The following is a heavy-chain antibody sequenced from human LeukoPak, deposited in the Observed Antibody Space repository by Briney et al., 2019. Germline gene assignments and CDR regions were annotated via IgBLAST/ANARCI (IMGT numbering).Heavy chain of an antibody. CDR2: ISAYNGNT. J-gene: IGHJ4*02. CDR3: ARQGYGGHSQGAADY. Sequence: PEASVKASCKASGYTFTSYGFSWVRQAPGQGLEWMGWISAYNGNTNYAQKLQGRVTMTTDTSTSTAYMELRSLRSDDTAVYYCARQGYGGHSQGAADYWGQGTLVTVSS. CDR1: GYTFTSYG. D-gene: IGHD4-23*01. V-gene: IGHV1-18*01.